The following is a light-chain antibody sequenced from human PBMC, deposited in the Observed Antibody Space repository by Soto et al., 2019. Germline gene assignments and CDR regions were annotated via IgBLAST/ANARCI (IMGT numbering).Light chain of an antibody. CDR2: EVS. CDR3: SSYTTSNSSV. J-gene: IGLJ1*01. V-gene: IGLV2-14*01. Sequence: QSVLTQAACVSGYPGQSITISCTGRSSDVGGYNYVSWCQQHPGKAPKFMIYEVSRRPSGVSNRFSGSKSGNTASLTVSGLQAEDEADYYCSSYTTSNSSVFGTGPKANVL. CDR1: SSDVGGYNY.